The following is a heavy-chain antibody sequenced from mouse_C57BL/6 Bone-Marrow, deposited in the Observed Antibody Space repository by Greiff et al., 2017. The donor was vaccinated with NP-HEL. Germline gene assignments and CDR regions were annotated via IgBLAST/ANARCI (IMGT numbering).Heavy chain of an antibody. CDR3: ARESYGNYDAMDY. J-gene: IGHJ4*01. CDR2: IDPSDSYT. Sequence: QVQLQQPGAELVKPGASVKLSCKASGYTFTSYWMQWVKQRPGQGLEWIGEIDPSDSYTNYKQKFKGKATLTVDTSTSTAYMQLSSLTSEDSAVYYCARESYGNYDAMDYWGQGTSVTVSS. CDR1: GYTFTSYW. V-gene: IGHV1-50*01. D-gene: IGHD2-1*01.